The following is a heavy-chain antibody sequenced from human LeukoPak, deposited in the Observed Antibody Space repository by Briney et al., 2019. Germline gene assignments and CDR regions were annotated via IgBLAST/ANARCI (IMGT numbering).Heavy chain of an antibody. D-gene: IGHD1-26*01. Sequence: PGGSLRLSCAASGFTFSSYAMSWVRQTPGKGLEWVSAISGSGGSTYYADSVKGRFTISRDNSKNTLYLQMNSLRAEDTAVYYCAKVARKWELSDYFDYWGQGTLVTVSS. CDR2: ISGSGGST. CDR1: GFTFSSYA. V-gene: IGHV3-23*01. CDR3: AKVARKWELSDYFDY. J-gene: IGHJ4*02.